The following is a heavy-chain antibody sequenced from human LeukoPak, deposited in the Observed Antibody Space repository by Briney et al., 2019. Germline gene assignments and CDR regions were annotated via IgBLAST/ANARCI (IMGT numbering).Heavy chain of an antibody. J-gene: IGHJ4*02. CDR2: INHSGST. CDR3: ARRSGWTRYDY. D-gene: IGHD6-19*01. Sequence: SETLSLTCAVYGGSFSGYYWSWIRQPPGKGLEWIGEINHSGSTNYNPSLKSRVTISVDTSKNQFSLKPSSVTAADTAVYYCARRSGWTRYDYWGQGTLVTVSS. V-gene: IGHV4-34*01. CDR1: GGSFSGYY.